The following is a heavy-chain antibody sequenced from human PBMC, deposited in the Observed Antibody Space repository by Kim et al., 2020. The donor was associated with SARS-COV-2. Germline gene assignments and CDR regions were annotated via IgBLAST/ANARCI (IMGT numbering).Heavy chain of an antibody. CDR1: GESFSAYY. V-gene: IGHV4-34*01. J-gene: IGHJ5*02. CDR2: INYSGSA. Sequence: SETLSLTCDVHGESFSAYYWSWMRQPPGKGLEWIGEINYSGSANYNPSLKSRVTIFIDKSKNQVSLKLTSVTAADTAMYYCAREGANWFDPWGQGTLVPV. CDR3: AREGANWFDP.